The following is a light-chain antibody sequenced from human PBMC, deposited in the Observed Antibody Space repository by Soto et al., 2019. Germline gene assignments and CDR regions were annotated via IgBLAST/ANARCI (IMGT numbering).Light chain of an antibody. J-gene: IGKJ1*01. V-gene: IGKV3-20*01. CDR3: QQYGSSPWT. CDR2: GAS. Sequence: EIVLTQSRGNLSLSPGERATLSCRASQSVSSSYLAWYQQKPGQAPRLLIYGASSRATGIPDRFSGSGSGTDFTLTISRLEPEDFAVYYCQQYGSSPWTFGQGTKVDIK. CDR1: QSVSSSY.